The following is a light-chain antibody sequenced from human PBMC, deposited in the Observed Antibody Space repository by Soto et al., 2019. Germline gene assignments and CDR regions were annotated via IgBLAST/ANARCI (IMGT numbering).Light chain of an antibody. CDR3: RQRYNWPPT. CDR2: DAT. V-gene: IGKV3-11*01. J-gene: IGKJ4*01. Sequence: IVLTQSPATLSLSPGERATLSCRASQSVSNSLGWFQQKPGQAPRLLIDDATDRATGIPARFTGSGSGSDFTLTISSLEPEDFGVYYCRQRYNWPPTFGGGTKVEIK. CDR1: QSVSNS.